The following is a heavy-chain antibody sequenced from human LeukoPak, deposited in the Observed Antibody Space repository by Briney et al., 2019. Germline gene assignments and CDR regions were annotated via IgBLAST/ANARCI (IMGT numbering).Heavy chain of an antibody. Sequence: SETLSLTCAVYGGSFSGYYWSWIRQPPGKGLEWIGEINHSGSTNYNPSLKSRVTISVDTSKNQFSLKLSSVTAADTAVYYCARGAGAPIAVAGYYYYYYMDVWGKGTTVTVSS. J-gene: IGHJ6*03. CDR3: ARGAGAPIAVAGYYYYYYMDV. D-gene: IGHD6-19*01. CDR1: GGSFSGYY. CDR2: INHSGST. V-gene: IGHV4-34*01.